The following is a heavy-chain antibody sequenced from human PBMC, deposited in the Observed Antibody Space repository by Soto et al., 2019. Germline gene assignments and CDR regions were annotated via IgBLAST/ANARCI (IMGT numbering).Heavy chain of an antibody. CDR2: ISSSGRII. CDR3: AREGYGIATGTMYDY. V-gene: IGHV3-48*03. D-gene: IGHD3-10*01. Sequence: PGGSLRLSCAASGFNLGGYEMNWVRQAPGKGLEWVAYISSSGRIIYYADSVKGRFTISRDNAKNSVDLQMNSLRAEDTAVYSCAREGYGIATGTMYDYWGQGTQVTVSS. J-gene: IGHJ4*02. CDR1: GFNLGGYE.